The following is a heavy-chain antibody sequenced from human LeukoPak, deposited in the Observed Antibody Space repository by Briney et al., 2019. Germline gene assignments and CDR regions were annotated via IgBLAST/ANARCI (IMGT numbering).Heavy chain of an antibody. CDR1: GYTFTSYG. CDR2: ISPNSAGT. J-gene: IGHJ3*02. CDR3: ARDRYSSGSFDI. V-gene: IGHV1-2*02. D-gene: IGHD6-19*01. Sequence: ASVKVSCKASGYTFTSYGISWVRQAPGQGLEWMGWISPNSAGTNQAQKFQGRVTMNRDTSMTTAYMEVNRLTSDDTAMYYCARDRYSSGSFDIWGQGTIVTVSS.